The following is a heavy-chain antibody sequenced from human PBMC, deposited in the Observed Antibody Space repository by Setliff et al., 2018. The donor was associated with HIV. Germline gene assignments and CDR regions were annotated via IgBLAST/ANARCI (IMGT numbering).Heavy chain of an antibody. CDR3: ARELYGGNSRPFDY. D-gene: IGHD2-21*02. CDR1: GDSISSANYF. V-gene: IGHV4-39*07. J-gene: IGHJ4*02. Sequence: SETLSLTCTVSGDSISSANYFWNWIRQPPGKGLEWIGSIYYTGITDNNPSLEGRVTISVDTSNNQVSLRLKSVTTADTAVYYCARELYGGNSRPFDYWGQGALVTVSS. CDR2: IYYTGIT.